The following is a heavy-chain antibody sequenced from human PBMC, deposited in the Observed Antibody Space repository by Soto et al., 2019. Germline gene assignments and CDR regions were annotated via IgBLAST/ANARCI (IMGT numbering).Heavy chain of an antibody. D-gene: IGHD4-17*01. CDR3: ARGDSTKIVVTTYYGMDV. J-gene: IGHJ6*02. Sequence: QVQLVQSGAEVKKPGSSVKVSCKVSGGSLSNYGISWVRQAPGQGLEWMGGIIPVFGTANYAQKFQGRVTISAAEXTXLXXMDVTSLRSEDTAVYYCARGDSTKIVVTTYYGMDVWGQGTTVTVSS. CDR2: IIPVFGTA. V-gene: IGHV1-69*12. CDR1: GGSLSNYG.